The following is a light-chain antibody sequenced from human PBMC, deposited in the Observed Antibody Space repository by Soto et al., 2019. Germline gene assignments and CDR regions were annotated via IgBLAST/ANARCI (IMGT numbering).Light chain of an antibody. CDR2: AAS. J-gene: IGKJ2*01. V-gene: IGKV1-39*01. CDR1: QNINNY. CDR3: QQSHTTPYT. Sequence: DIQMTQSPSSLSSSGGDRVTITCRASQNINNYLNWYQHKLGQAPKLLIYAASGLQSGVPSRFIGSGSGTDFTLTITSVQGEDFASYFCQQSHTTPYTFGRGTKLEV.